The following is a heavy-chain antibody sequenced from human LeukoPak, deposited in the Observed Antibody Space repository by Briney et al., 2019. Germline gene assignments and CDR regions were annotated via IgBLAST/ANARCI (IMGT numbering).Heavy chain of an antibody. J-gene: IGHJ4*02. V-gene: IGHV1-46*01. CDR2: INPDGGST. CDR1: GYTFTSYW. CDR3: ARAPRNSSTMLDF. D-gene: IGHD6-13*01. Sequence: ASVKVSCKASGYTFTSYWIQWVRQAPGQGLEWMGLINPDGGSTAYAHRFQGRVIMARDTSTSTAYMDLSSLRSEDTAVYHCARAPRNSSTMLDFWGQGTLVTISS.